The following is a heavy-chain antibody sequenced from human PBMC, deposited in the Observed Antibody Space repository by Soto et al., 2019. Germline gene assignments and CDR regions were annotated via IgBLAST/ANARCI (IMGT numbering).Heavy chain of an antibody. CDR2: VYHSGRT. J-gene: IGHJ5*02. CDR1: GGSISSINW. Sequence: PETLSLTCAVSGGSISSINWWSWVRQPPGKGLEWIWEVYHSGRTNYNQSLKSRVTISVDKSKNQFSLKLSSVTAADTTVYYCARLSIAGNNWFDXWGQGTLVTVSX. D-gene: IGHD6-6*01. V-gene: IGHV4-4*03. CDR3: ARLSIAGNNWFDX.